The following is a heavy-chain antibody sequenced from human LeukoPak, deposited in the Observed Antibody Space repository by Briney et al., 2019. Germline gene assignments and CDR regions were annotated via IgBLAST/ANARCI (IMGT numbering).Heavy chain of an antibody. CDR3: AKASDYGGNEFDS. Sequence: GGSLRLSCAASGFIFEHYGMHWVRQVPGKGLEWVSYITWNSGYKGYADSVKGRFAISRDNAKSSLYLQMNSLTGEDTAFYYCAKASDYGGNEFDSWGQGALVTVSS. CDR2: ITWNSGYK. D-gene: IGHD4-23*01. CDR1: GFIFEHYG. J-gene: IGHJ5*01. V-gene: IGHV3-9*01.